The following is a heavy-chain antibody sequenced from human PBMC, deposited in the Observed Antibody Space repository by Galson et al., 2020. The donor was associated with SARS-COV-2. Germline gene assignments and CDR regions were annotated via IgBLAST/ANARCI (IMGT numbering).Heavy chain of an antibody. J-gene: IGHJ6*03. CDR3: ARTGTPHYYYSYYMDV. CDR1: GFTFSRYT. CDR2: ITTSSTYI. D-gene: IGHD6-13*01. Sequence: GGSLRLSCVASGFTFSRYTMNWVRQVPGKGLEWVSSITTSSTYINYADSVKGQFTISRDNAKNSLYLQMSSLRAGDTAVYFCARTGTPHYYYSYYMDVWGKGTTVTVSS. V-gene: IGHV3-21*01.